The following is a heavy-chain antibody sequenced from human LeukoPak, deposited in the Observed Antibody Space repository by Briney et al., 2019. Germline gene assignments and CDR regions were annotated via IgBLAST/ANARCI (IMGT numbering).Heavy chain of an antibody. CDR3: GKDLAQDTPMVRNLFDP. V-gene: IGHV3-23*01. CDR1: GFTFSSYA. CDR2: ISGSDGTT. D-gene: IGHD5-18*01. J-gene: IGHJ5*02. Sequence: GGSLRLSCAASGFTFSSYAMSWVRQAPGKGLEWVSAISGSDGTTYYADSVKGRFSISRDNSKYTLSLQMNSLRAEDTAVYYCGKDLAQDTPMVRNLFDPWGQGTLVTVSS.